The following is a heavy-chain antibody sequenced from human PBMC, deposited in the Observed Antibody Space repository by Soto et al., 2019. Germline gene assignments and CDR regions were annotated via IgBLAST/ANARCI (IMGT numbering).Heavy chain of an antibody. CDR2: ISSSGSRT. CDR3: GRDNTWGLYHGIDC. Sequence: GGSLRLSCAASGFPFSTYAMSCVRQAPGKGLDCVSGISSSGSRTYYADSVKGRFTISRDNSKNTLFVQMYNLRADDTAVYYCGRDNTWGLYHGIDCWGKG. CDR1: GFPFSTYA. V-gene: IGHV3-23*01. D-gene: IGHD3-16*02. J-gene: IGHJ4*02.